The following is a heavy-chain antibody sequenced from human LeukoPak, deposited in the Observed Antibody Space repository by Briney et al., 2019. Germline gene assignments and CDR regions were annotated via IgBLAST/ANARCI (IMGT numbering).Heavy chain of an antibody. V-gene: IGHV3-23*01. CDR3: AKDLISGNSVYDAFDI. Sequence: GGSLRLSCAASGFTFSNYAVSWVRQAPGMGLEWVSAISGSGGITYCADSVKGRFTISRDNSKNTLYLQMNSLRAEDTAVYYCAKDLISGNSVYDAFDIWGQGTMVTVSS. D-gene: IGHD4-23*01. CDR2: ISGSGGIT. J-gene: IGHJ3*02. CDR1: GFTFSNYA.